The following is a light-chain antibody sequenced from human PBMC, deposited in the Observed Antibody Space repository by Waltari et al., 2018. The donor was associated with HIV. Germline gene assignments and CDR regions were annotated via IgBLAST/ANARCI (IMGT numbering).Light chain of an antibody. Sequence: HSVLTQPPSASGTPGQTVIISCSGNTSNIANNDVTWYQHLPGSAPKLLIYMNNYRPSGVPDRFAGSRSGTSASLTISGLQIEDEAQYYCATWDDSLNGVFGAGTRLTVL. CDR3: ATWDDSLNGV. J-gene: IGLJ3*02. CDR1: TSNIANND. CDR2: MNN. V-gene: IGLV1-44*01.